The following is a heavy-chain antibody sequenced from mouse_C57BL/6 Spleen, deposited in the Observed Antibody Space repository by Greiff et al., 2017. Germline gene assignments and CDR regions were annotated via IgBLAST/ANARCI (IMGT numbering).Heavy chain of an antibody. V-gene: IGHV1-52*01. Sequence: VQLQQSGAELVRPGSSVKLSCKASGYTFTSYWMHWVKQRPIQGLEWIGNIDPSDSETHYNQKFKDKATLTVDKSSSTAYMQLSSLTSEDSAVYYCARGTGTAGAYWGQGTLVTVSA. CDR2: IDPSDSET. D-gene: IGHD3-1*01. CDR3: ARGTGTAGAY. CDR1: GYTFTSYW. J-gene: IGHJ3*01.